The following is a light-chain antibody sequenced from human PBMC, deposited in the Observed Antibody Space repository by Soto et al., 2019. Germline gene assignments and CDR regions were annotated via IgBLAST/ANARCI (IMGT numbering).Light chain of an antibody. CDR3: QQSYDMPWT. CDR1: QSISSY. Sequence: DIQMTQSPSSLSASVGYRVTITCRASQSISSYLNWYQQKPGKAPKLLIYAASSLQSGVPSRFSGSGSGRDFSLTISSLQPEDFATYYCQQSYDMPWTFGQGTKVDIK. J-gene: IGKJ1*01. V-gene: IGKV1-39*01. CDR2: AAS.